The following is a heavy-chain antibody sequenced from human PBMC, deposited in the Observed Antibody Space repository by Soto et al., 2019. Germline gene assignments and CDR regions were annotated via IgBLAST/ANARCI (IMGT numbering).Heavy chain of an antibody. CDR1: GFTFTSSA. Sequence: SVKVSCKASGFTFTSSAVQWVRQARGQRLEWIGWIVVGSGNTNYAQKFQERVTITRDMSTSTAYMELSSLRSEDTAVYYCAAGYCSSTSCYHYYGMDVWGKGTTVTVSS. CDR3: AAGYCSSTSCYHYYGMDV. J-gene: IGHJ6*04. D-gene: IGHD2-2*01. CDR2: IVVGSGNT. V-gene: IGHV1-58*01.